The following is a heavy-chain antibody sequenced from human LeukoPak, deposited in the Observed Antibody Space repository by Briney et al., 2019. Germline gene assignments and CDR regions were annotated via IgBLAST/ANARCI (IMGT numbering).Heavy chain of an antibody. J-gene: IGHJ4*02. D-gene: IGHD5-18*01. CDR1: GGSISSGGYY. Sequence: PSETLSLTCTVSGGSISSGGYYWSWIRQPPGKGLEWIGYIYHSGSTYYNPSLKSRVTISVDRSKNQFSLKLSSVTAADTAVYYCARDSPAMVTPDYWGQGTLVTVSS. V-gene: IGHV4-30-2*01. CDR3: ARDSPAMVTPDY. CDR2: IYHSGST.